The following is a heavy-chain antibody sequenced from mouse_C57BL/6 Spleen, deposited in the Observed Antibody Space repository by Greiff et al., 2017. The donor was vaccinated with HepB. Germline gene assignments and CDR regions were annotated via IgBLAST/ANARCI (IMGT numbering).Heavy chain of an antibody. CDR3: ARGRSDYSNYGFDY. J-gene: IGHJ2*01. CDR2: INPSTGGT. V-gene: IGHV1-42*01. CDR1: GYSFTGYY. D-gene: IGHD2-5*01. Sequence: VQLQQSGPELVKPGASVKISCKASGYSFTGYYMNWVKQSPEKSLEWIGEINPSTGGTTYNQKFKAKATLTVDKSSSTAYMQLKSLTSEDSAVYYCARGRSDYSNYGFDYWGQGTTLTVSS.